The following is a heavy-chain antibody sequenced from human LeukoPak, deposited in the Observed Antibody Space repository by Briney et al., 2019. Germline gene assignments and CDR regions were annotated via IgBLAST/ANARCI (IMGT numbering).Heavy chain of an antibody. V-gene: IGHV3-66*01. J-gene: IGHJ4*02. CDR3: ARGNSPYSSGWYDY. Sequence: GGSLRLSCAASGFTFDDYAMHWVRQAPGKGLEWVSVIYSGGSTYYADSVKGRFTISRDNSKNTLYLQMNSLRAEDTAVYYCARGNSPYSSGWYDYWGQGTLVTVSS. CDR2: IYSGGST. D-gene: IGHD6-19*01. CDR1: GFTFDDYA.